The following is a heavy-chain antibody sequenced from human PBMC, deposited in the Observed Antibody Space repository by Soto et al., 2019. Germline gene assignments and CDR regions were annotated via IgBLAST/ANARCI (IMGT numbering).Heavy chain of an antibody. Sequence: ASVKVSCKASGYTFTSYDINWVRQATGQGLEWMGWMNPNSGNTGYAQKFRGRVTMTRNTSISTAYMELSSLRSEDTAVYYCARGNYGNYYYYGMDVWGQGTTVTAP. D-gene: IGHD4-17*01. CDR3: ARGNYGNYYYYGMDV. J-gene: IGHJ6*02. CDR1: GYTFTSYD. V-gene: IGHV1-8*01. CDR2: MNPNSGNT.